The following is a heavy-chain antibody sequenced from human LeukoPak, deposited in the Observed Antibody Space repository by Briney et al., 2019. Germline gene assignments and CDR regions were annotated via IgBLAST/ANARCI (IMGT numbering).Heavy chain of an antibody. J-gene: IGHJ3*02. CDR1: GYTFTSYA. CDR2: IIPILGIA. Sequence: GASVKVSCKASGYTFTSYAISWVRQAPGQGLEWMGRIIPILGIANYAQKFQGRVTITADKSTSTAYMELSSLRSEDTAVYYCARAEALRITMIVVVHDAFDIWGQGTMVTVSS. D-gene: IGHD3-22*01. CDR3: ARAEALRITMIVVVHDAFDI. V-gene: IGHV1-69*04.